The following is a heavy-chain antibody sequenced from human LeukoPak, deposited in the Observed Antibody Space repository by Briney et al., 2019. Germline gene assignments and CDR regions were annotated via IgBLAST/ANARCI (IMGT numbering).Heavy chain of an antibody. J-gene: IGHJ3*02. CDR3: ARLSVGTAGAFDI. D-gene: IGHD1-26*01. Sequence: SVKGRFTISRDNAKNSLYLQMNSLRAEDTAVYYCARLSVGTAGAFDIWGQGTMVTVSS. V-gene: IGHV3-48*01.